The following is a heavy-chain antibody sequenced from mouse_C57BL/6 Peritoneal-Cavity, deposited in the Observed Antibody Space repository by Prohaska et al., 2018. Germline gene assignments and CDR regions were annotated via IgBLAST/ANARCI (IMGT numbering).Heavy chain of an antibody. J-gene: IGHJ1*03. Sequence: EVKLVESEGGLVQPGSSMKLSCTASGFTFSDYYMAWVRQVPEKVLEWVANINYDGSSTYYLESLKSRFIISRDNAKNILYLQMSSLKSEDTATYYCARGGELGRYFDVWGTGTTVTVSS. V-gene: IGHV5-16*01. CDR3: ARGGELGRYFDV. CDR1: GFTFSDYY. CDR2: INYDGSST. D-gene: IGHD4-1*01.